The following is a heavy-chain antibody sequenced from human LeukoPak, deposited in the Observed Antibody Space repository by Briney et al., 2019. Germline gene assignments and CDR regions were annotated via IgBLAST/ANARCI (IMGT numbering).Heavy chain of an antibody. CDR3: ARDRHVYYDILTGYASYFEY. CDR1: GFTFSSYE. D-gene: IGHD3-9*01. V-gene: IGHV3-30*02. CDR2: IRYDGNNK. Sequence: GGSLRLSCAASGFTFSSYEMNWVRQAPGKGLEWVAFIRYDGNNKFYADSVKGRFTISRGNSKNTLYLQMNSLRPEDTAVYYCARDRHVYYDILTGYASYFEYWGQGALVTVSS. J-gene: IGHJ4*02.